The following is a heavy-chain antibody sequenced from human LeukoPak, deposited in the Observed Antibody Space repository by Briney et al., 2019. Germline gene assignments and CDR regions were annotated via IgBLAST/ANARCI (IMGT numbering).Heavy chain of an antibody. D-gene: IGHD6-6*01. CDR3: VTRMSSSSLLDY. V-gene: IGHV3-74*01. Sequence: GGSLRLSCAASGFTFSSYWMHWVRQAPGKGLVWVSRINSDGSSTSYADSVKGRFPISRDDAKNTLYLQMNSLRAEDTAVYYCVTRMSSSSLLDYGGQGTLVTVSS. CDR2: INSDGSST. CDR1: GFTFSSYW. J-gene: IGHJ4*02.